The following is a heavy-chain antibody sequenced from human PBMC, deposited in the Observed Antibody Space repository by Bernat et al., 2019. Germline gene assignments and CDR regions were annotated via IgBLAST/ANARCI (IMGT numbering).Heavy chain of an antibody. CDR1: GFTFDDYA. D-gene: IGHD3-10*01. CDR3: AKDGCMGYYGSGSYYNN. J-gene: IGHJ4*02. Sequence: EVQLVESGGGLVQPGRSLRLSCAASGFTFDDYAMHWVRQAPGKGLEWVSGISWNSGSIGYADSVKGRFTISRDNAKNSLYLQMNSLRAEDTALYYCAKDGCMGYYGSGSYYNNWGQGTLVTVSS. V-gene: IGHV3-9*01. CDR2: ISWNSGSI.